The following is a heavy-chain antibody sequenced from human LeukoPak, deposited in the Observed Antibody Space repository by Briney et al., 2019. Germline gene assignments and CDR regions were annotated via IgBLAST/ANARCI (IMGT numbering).Heavy chain of an antibody. CDR3: AKDYKGCSSTSCYNSYFDC. CDR2: IWYDGSNK. Sequence: PGGSLRLSCAASGFTFSSYAMHWVRQAPGKGLEWVAVIWYDGSNKYYADSVKGRFTISRDNSKNTLYLQMNSLRAEDTAVYYCAKDYKGCSSTSCYNSYFDCWGQGTLVTVSS. CDR1: GFTFSSYA. D-gene: IGHD2-2*02. V-gene: IGHV3-33*06. J-gene: IGHJ4*02.